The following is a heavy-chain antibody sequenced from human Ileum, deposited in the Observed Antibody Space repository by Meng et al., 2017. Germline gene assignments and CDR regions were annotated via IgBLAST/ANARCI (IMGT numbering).Heavy chain of an antibody. CDR2: IDNRGTA. CDR3: ATHFGFSFDP. Sequence: SETLSLTCAVSVDSISGTKWWSWVRRPPGKVLDWIGQIDNRGTASYNPSLKSRVTMSVDKSKNQMSLELTSVTAADTAVYFCATHFGFSFDPWGQGTLVTVSS. J-gene: IGHJ5*02. CDR1: VDSISGTKW. D-gene: IGHD3-10*01. V-gene: IGHV4/OR15-8*01.